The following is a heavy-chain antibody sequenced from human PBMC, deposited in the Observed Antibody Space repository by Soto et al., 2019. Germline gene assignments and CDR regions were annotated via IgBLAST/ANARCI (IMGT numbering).Heavy chain of an antibody. V-gene: IGHV3-48*04. CDR2: ISGNGEII. J-gene: IGHJ4*02. CDR1: GSIFSSYG. Sequence: GGSLRLSCAASGSIFSSYGIHWIRRAPGKGLEWISYISGNGEIIQYAASARGRFTISRDNAENSVYLEMDSLRAEDTALYYCARDVDADFRTDFDYWGRGTLVTSPQ. D-gene: IGHD4-17*01. CDR3: ARDVDADFRTDFDY.